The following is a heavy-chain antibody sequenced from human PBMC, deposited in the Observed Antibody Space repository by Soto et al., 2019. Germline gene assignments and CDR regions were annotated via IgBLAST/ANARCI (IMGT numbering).Heavy chain of an antibody. CDR3: ARVVYCNSTSCRRPLFAY. CDR2: IKQDGSEK. CDR1: GFTFSSYW. V-gene: IGHV3-7*01. J-gene: IGHJ4*02. Sequence: GGSLRLSCAASGFTFSSYWMTWVRQAPGKGLEWVANIKQDGSEKYYVDSVKGRFTISRDTAKNSLYLQMNSLRAEDTAVYYFARVVYCNSTSCRRPLFAYWAQGTLVTVSS. D-gene: IGHD2-2*01.